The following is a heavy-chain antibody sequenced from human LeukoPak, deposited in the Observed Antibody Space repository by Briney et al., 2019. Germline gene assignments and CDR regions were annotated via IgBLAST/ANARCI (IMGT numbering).Heavy chain of an antibody. CDR3: ARGGYSLYDY. Sequence: PSETLSLTCAVYGGSFSGYYWSCIRQPPGKGLEWIGEINHSGSTNYNPSLKSRVTISVDTSKNQFSLKVSSVTAADTAVYYCARGGYSLYDYWGQGTLVTVSS. CDR1: GGSFSGYY. D-gene: IGHD5-18*01. CDR2: INHSGST. V-gene: IGHV4-34*01. J-gene: IGHJ4*02.